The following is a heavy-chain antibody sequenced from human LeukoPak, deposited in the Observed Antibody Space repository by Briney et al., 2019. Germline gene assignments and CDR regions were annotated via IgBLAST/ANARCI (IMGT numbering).Heavy chain of an antibody. J-gene: IGHJ3*02. D-gene: IGHD6-19*01. CDR1: GFTLSSYG. CDR2: ISYDGSNE. Sequence: GGSLRLSCAASGFTLSSYGMHWVRQAPGKGLEWVAVISYDGSNEYYADSVKGRFTISRDNSKNTLYLQMNSLRAEDTAVYYCAKDHGRKQWLVLDAFDIWGQGTMVTVSS. CDR3: AKDHGRKQWLVLDAFDI. V-gene: IGHV3-30*18.